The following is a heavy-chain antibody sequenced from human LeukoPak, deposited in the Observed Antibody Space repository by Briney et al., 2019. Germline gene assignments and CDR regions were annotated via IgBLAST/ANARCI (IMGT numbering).Heavy chain of an antibody. CDR3: ARDAGYDFWTGYCDF. D-gene: IGHD3-3*01. Sequence: PGGSLRLSCVASGFTFRSYWMSWVRQAPGKGLEWVATIKQDGSEKYYVDSVKGRFTTSRDIAQNSLYLQMNSLRAEDTAVYFCARDAGYDFWTGYCDFWGQGTPVTVSS. CDR2: IKQDGSEK. J-gene: IGHJ4*02. V-gene: IGHV3-7*05. CDR1: GFTFRSYW.